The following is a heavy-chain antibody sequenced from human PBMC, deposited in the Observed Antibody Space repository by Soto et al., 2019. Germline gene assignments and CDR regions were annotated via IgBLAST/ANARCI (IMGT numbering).Heavy chain of an antibody. D-gene: IGHD2-15*01. J-gene: IGHJ4*02. CDR1: GFTFSSYA. CDR3: AKNGLVVVTSIDY. CDR2: ISGSGGST. Sequence: GGSLRLSCAASGFTFSSYAMSWVRQAPGKGLEWVSAISGSGGSTYYAESVKGRFTISRDNSKNTLYLQMNSLRAEDTAVYYCAKNGLVVVTSIDYWGQGTLVTVSS. V-gene: IGHV3-23*01.